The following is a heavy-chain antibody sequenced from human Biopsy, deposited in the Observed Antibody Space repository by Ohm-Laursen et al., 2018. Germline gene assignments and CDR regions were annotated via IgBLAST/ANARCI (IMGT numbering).Heavy chain of an antibody. CDR2: INPSGGST. Sequence: ASVKVSCKASGYTFTSYYMHWVRQAPGQGLEWMGIINPSGGSTTYAQKFQGRVTMTRDTSTSTVYMELSSLRSEDTAVYYCARNAWPTLSTMIVVVKGFNWFDPWGQGTLVSVSS. J-gene: IGHJ5*02. D-gene: IGHD3-22*01. CDR3: ARNAWPTLSTMIVVVKGFNWFDP. V-gene: IGHV1-46*01. CDR1: GYTFTSYY.